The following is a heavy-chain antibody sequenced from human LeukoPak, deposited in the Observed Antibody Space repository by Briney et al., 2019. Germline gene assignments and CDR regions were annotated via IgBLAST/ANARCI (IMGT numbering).Heavy chain of an antibody. D-gene: IGHD6-19*01. V-gene: IGHV3-48*02. J-gene: IGHJ4*02. CDR1: GFTFSSYS. CDR2: ISSSSSTI. CDR3: ARGGLKAVALDFDY. Sequence: PGGSLRPSCAASGFTFSSYSMNWVRQAPGKGLEWVSYISSSSSTIYYADSVKGRFTISRDNAKNPLYLQMNSLRDEDTAVYYCARGGLKAVALDFDYWGQGTLVTVSS.